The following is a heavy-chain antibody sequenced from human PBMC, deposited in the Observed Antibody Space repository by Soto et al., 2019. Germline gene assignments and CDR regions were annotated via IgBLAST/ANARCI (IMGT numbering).Heavy chain of an antibody. CDR1: GFSLTTSGVG. CDR2: IYWDDDK. V-gene: IGHV2-5*02. Sequence: QITLKESGPTLVKSTQTLTLTCTFSGFSLTTSGVGVGWIRQPPGKALEWLALIYWDDDKRYSPALKSRLTITKDTSKNQVVLMMTNMDPVDTATYYCAHRLGEDWFDPWGQGTLVTVSS. J-gene: IGHJ5*02. D-gene: IGHD3-16*01. CDR3: AHRLGEDWFDP.